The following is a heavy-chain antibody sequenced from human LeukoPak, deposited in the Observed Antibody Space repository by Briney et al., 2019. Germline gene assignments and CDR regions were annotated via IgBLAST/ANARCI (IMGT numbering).Heavy chain of an antibody. CDR2: ISSSSSYI. CDR1: GSTFSSYS. D-gene: IGHD2-21*02. Sequence: TTGGSLRLSCAASGSTFSSYSMNWVRQAPGKGLECVSSISSSSSYIYYADSVKGRFTISRDNDKNSLYLQMNSLRAEDTAVYYCARGGDWVAFDIWGQGTMVTVSS. V-gene: IGHV3-21*01. J-gene: IGHJ3*02. CDR3: ARGGDWVAFDI.